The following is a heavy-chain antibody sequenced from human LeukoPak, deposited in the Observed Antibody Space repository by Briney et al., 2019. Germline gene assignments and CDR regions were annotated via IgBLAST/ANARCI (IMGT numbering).Heavy chain of an antibody. D-gene: IGHD3-10*01. CDR3: TKGTIWFPFDY. CDR2: ISGSGGST. Sequence: PRGSLRLSCAASRFTLSNYAMSWARPAPGKGLEWDSAISGSGGSTYYADSVKGPFTISRDNFKNTLYLQMNSLRAEDTAVYYCTKGTIWFPFDYWGQGTLVTVSS. V-gene: IGHV3-23*01. CDR1: RFTLSNYA. J-gene: IGHJ4*02.